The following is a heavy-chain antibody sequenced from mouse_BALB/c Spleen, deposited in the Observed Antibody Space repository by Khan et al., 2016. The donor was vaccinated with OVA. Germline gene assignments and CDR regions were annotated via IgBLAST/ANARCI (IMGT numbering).Heavy chain of an antibody. CDR2: INTSTGEP. CDR1: GYTFTNFG. V-gene: IGHV9-1*02. Sequence: QIQLVQSGPELKKPGETVKISCKASGYTFTNFGMNGVKQAPGKALKWMGWINTSTGEPTYADDFKGRFAFSLETSASTAYLQINNLKNEDMATYFCARGLNYYGSWFAYWGQGTLVTVSA. CDR3: ARGLNYYGSWFAY. D-gene: IGHD1-1*01. J-gene: IGHJ3*01.